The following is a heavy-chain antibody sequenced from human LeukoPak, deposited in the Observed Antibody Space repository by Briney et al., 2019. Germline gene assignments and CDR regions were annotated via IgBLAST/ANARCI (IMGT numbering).Heavy chain of an antibody. CDR3: ARDRFLEWLVGAFDI. V-gene: IGHV1-18*01. J-gene: IGHJ3*02. D-gene: IGHD3-3*01. CDR2: ISAYNGNT. Sequence: ASVKVSCKAFGYTFTSYGISWVRQAPGQGLEWMGWISAYNGNTNYAQKLQGRVTMTTDTSTSTAYMELRSLRSDDTAVYYCARDRFLEWLVGAFDIWGQGTMVTVSS. CDR1: GYTFTSYG.